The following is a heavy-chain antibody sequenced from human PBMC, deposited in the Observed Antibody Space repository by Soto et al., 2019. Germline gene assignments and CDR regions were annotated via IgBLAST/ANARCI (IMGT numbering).Heavy chain of an antibody. Sequence: ASMKLSCKTSGYSFTVYYMRCVRQSHRRGLEWMGWINPNSGGTNYAQKFQGWVTMTRDTSISTAYMELSRLRSDDTAVYYCARDRDSSSSSFFSPAYWGQGTLVTVSS. V-gene: IGHV1-2*04. CDR1: GYSFTVYY. CDR2: INPNSGGT. D-gene: IGHD6-6*01. J-gene: IGHJ4*02. CDR3: ARDRDSSSSSFFSPAY.